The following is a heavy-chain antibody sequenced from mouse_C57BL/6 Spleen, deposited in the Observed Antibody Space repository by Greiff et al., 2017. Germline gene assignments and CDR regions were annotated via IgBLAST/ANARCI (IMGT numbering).Heavy chain of an antibody. CDR3: ARLFLYYFDY. V-gene: IGHV1-69*01. CDR2: IDPSDSDT. CDR1: GYTFTSYW. Sequence: VQLQQPGAELVMPGASVKLSCKASGYTFTSYWMHWVKQRPGQGLEWIGEIDPSDSDTNYNQKFKGKATLTVDKSSSTAYMQLSSLTSEDSAVYYCARLFLYYFDYWGQGTTLTVSS. J-gene: IGHJ2*01.